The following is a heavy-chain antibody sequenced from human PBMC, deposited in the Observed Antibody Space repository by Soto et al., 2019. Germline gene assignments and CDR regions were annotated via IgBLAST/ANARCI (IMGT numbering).Heavy chain of an antibody. Sequence: PGESLKISFKGSGYSVTSYWIGWVRQMPGKGLEWMGIIYPGDSDTRYSPSFQGQVTISADKSISTAYLQWSSLKASDTAMYYCERNRKAARHGYYYGMDVWGRGTTVTVSS. J-gene: IGHJ6*02. CDR3: ERNRKAARHGYYYGMDV. D-gene: IGHD6-6*01. CDR2: IYPGDSDT. V-gene: IGHV5-51*01. CDR1: GYSVTSYW.